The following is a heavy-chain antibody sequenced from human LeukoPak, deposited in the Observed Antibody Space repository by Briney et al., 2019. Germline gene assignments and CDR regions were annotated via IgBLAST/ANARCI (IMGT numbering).Heavy chain of an antibody. CDR3: ARQTGSGLFILP. Sequence: SETLSLTCTVSGVSISSSNSYWGWIRQSPGKGLEWIGSTYYSGKTYYNSSLKSRVTISIDTSANLFSLKLNSVTAADTAFYFCARQTGSGLFILPGGQGTLVTVSS. J-gene: IGHJ4*02. CDR1: GVSISSSNSY. CDR2: TYYSGKT. V-gene: IGHV4-39*01. D-gene: IGHD3/OR15-3a*01.